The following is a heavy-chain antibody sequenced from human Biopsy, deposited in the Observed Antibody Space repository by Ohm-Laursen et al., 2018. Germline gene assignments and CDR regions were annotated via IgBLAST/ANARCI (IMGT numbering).Heavy chain of an antibody. CDR2: ISGGGTI. D-gene: IGHD4-11*01. CDR3: ARDTRWSPYSMDF. Sequence: SLRLSCAASGFSFSDYHMRWIRQAPGRGLEWVSYISGGGTIYYGDSMKGRVTISRDNAKNSLYLQMHSLRAEDTAVYYCARDTRWSPYSMDFWGRGILVTVSS. J-gene: IGHJ4*02. V-gene: IGHV3-11*01. CDR1: GFSFSDYH.